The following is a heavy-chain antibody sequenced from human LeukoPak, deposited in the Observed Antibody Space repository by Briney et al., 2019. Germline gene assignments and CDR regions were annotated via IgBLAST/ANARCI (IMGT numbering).Heavy chain of an antibody. J-gene: IGHJ4*02. CDR3: ARLREIPVFGVVTKSTSYFDY. Sequence: GGSLRLSCAASGFTFSSYWMSWVRQAPGKGLEWVANIKQDGIEKYYVDSVKGRFTISRDNAKNSLYLQMNSLRAEDTAVYYCARLREIPVFGVVTKSTSYFDYWGQGTLVTVSS. CDR2: IKQDGIEK. V-gene: IGHV3-7*01. CDR1: GFTFSSYW. D-gene: IGHD3-3*01.